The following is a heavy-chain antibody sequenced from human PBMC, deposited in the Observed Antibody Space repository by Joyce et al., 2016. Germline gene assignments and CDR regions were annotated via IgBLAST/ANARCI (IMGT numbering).Heavy chain of an antibody. CDR1: GFRFSGSW. CDR3: VRQSNSGGRYYYFMDV. V-gene: IGHV5-51*01. Sequence: EVQLVQSGAEVKKAGQSLKISCQGSGFRFSGSWIGWVRQMPGKGLEWLGRIYPTDSDVRYSPSVQGQVTSSADGSTSTAYLQWTSLKASDTATYFCVRQSNSGGRYYYFMDVWGKGTKVIVSS. D-gene: IGHD2-15*01. CDR2: IYPTDSDV. J-gene: IGHJ6*03.